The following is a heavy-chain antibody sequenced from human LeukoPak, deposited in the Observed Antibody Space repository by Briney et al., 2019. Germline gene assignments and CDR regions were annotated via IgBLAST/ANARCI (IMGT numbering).Heavy chain of an antibody. CDR1: GGTFSSYA. Sequence: GSSVKVSCKASGGTFSSYAISWVRQAPGKGLEWMGGFDPEDGETIYAQKFQGRVTMTEDTSTDTAYMELSSLRSEDTAVYYCATDLRLGPSLMDIWGQGTMVTVSS. CDR3: ATDLRLGPSLMDI. V-gene: IGHV1-24*01. J-gene: IGHJ3*02. D-gene: IGHD3-16*01. CDR2: FDPEDGET.